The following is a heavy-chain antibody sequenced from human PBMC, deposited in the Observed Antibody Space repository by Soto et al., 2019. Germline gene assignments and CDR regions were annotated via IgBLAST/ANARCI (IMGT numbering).Heavy chain of an antibody. D-gene: IGHD6-19*01. CDR2: ISYDGSNK. J-gene: IGHJ4*02. Sequence: GGSLRLSCAASGFTFTTYALHWVRQAPGKGLEWVAVISYDGSNKYYADSVKGRFTISRDNSKNTLYLQMNSLRAEDTAVYYCARDEALAGNGKVDYWGQGTLVTVSS. CDR3: ARDEALAGNGKVDY. CDR1: GFTFTTYA. V-gene: IGHV3-30-3*01.